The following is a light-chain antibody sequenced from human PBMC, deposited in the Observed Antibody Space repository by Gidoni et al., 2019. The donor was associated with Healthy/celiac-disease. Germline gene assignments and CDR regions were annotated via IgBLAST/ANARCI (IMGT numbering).Light chain of an antibody. CDR3: QRYDTHSFMST. J-gene: IGKJ2*01. V-gene: IGKV1-33*01. CDR2: DES. CDR1: QGISNY. Sequence: DIQMTQDPSSLSASVGDSVTITCQASQGISNYLNLYKQKPGEATKLLIYDESTLETRVPSRFSGSGSGTDFAFTLSSLQPEDIATYSCQRYDTHSFMSTFGQGTQLEIK.